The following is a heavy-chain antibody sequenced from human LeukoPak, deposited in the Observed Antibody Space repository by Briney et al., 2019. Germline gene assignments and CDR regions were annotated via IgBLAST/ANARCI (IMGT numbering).Heavy chain of an antibody. J-gene: IGHJ4*02. Sequence: GGSLRLSCAASGFTFSSYEMNWGRQAPGKGLEWLSYISSGGDTIYYADSVKGRFTISRDNAKNSLYLQMNSLRAEDTAVYYCATGPYSGSYYGGYWGQGTLVTVSS. CDR2: ISSGGDTI. D-gene: IGHD1-26*01. CDR3: ATGPYSGSYYGGY. V-gene: IGHV3-48*03. CDR1: GFTFSSYE.